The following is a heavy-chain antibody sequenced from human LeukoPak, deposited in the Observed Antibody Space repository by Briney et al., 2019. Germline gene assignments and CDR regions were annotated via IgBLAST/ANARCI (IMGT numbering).Heavy chain of an antibody. CDR2: IIPIFGTA. CDR3: ARDDSSGYYQYYFDY. D-gene: IGHD3-22*01. V-gene: IGHV1-69*13. CDR1: GYTFTSYY. J-gene: IGHJ4*02. Sequence: SVKVSCKASGYTFTSYYMHWVRQAPGQGLEWMGGIIPIFGTANYAQKFQGRVTITADESTSTAYMELSSLRSEDTAVYYCARDDSSGYYQYYFDYWGQGTLVTVSS.